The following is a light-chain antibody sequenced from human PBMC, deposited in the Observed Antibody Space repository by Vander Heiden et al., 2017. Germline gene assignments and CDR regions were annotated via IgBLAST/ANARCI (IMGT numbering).Light chain of an antibody. CDR1: PTIHKR. CDR2: DAS. V-gene: IGKV1-5*01. CDR3: QQYYTFPWT. J-gene: IGKJ1*01. Sequence: DIQMNQSPCTLSTSVEDGGPISWQASPTIHKRLAWYQQKPGKAPELLIYDASTLQSGVPSRFSGAGSWTEFTLTTSSLQPDDFATYYCQQYYTFPWTFGRGTKVDI.